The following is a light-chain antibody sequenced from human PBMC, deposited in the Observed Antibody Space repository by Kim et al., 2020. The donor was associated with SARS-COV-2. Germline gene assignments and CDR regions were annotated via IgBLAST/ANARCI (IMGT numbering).Light chain of an antibody. J-gene: IGKJ4*01. CDR2: GAS. V-gene: IGKV3-20*01. CDR1: QSVSSNY. CDR3: QQYGSSPPLT. Sequence: PGERATLSCRASQSVSSNYLAGYQQKPGQAPRLLIYGASSRATGIPDRFSGSGSGTDFTLTISRLEPEDFAVYYCQQYGSSPPLTFGGGTKVDIK.